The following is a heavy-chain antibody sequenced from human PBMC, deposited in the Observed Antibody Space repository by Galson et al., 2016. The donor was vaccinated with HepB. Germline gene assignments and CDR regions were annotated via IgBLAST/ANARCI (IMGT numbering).Heavy chain of an antibody. D-gene: IGHD6-6*01. CDR2: LYRDGFT. CDR1: GFVVSSTY. CDR3: ARDGRQDRGSIFDY. J-gene: IGHJ4*02. V-gene: IGHV3-66*01. Sequence: SLRLSCAASGFVVSSTYMAWVRQAPGRGLECVSLLYRDGFTYYADSVKGRFTISRDNSKNTFYLQMNSRRADDTAVYYCARDGRQDRGSIFDYWGQGTLVTVSS.